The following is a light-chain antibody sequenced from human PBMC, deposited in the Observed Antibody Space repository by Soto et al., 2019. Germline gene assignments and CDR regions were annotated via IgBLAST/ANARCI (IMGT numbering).Light chain of an antibody. CDR3: QQRSNEFT. J-gene: IGKJ5*01. V-gene: IGKV3-11*01. Sequence: EIVLTQSPATLSLSPGERATLSCRASQSVSNYLAWYQQKPDQAPRLLIYDASTRATGIPARFSGSVSVTNVSVTISDIEPYDFAVYYCQQRSNEFTFRQDTGLEIK. CDR1: QSVSNY. CDR2: DAS.